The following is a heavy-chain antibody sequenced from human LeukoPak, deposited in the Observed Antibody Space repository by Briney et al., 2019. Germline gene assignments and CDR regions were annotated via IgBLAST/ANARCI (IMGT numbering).Heavy chain of an antibody. CDR3: ARDLRDSSGWYLDW. Sequence: WASVKVSCKASGYTFTSYGISWVRQAPGQGLEWMGWISAYNGNTNYAQKLQGRVTMTTDTSTSTAYLELRSLRSDDSAVYFCARDLRDSSGWYLDWWGQGTLVTVSS. V-gene: IGHV1-18*01. CDR2: ISAYNGNT. J-gene: IGHJ4*02. D-gene: IGHD6-19*01. CDR1: GYTFTSYG.